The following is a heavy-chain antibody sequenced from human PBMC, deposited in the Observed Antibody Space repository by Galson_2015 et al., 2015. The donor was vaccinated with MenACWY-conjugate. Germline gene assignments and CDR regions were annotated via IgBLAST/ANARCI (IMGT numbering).Heavy chain of an antibody. V-gene: IGHV3-74*01. J-gene: IGHJ3*02. CDR1: GFTFSNYW. Sequence: SLRLSCAASGFTFSNYWMHWVHHGPGKGLEWLSRIDNDGNRITYADSVKGRFTISRDNAKNTLYLQINSVRADDTAVYYCSRGGEAKLIIVGGISDIWGQGTTVTVSS. D-gene: IGHD1-26*01. CDR2: IDNDGNRI. CDR3: SRGGEAKLIIVGGISDI.